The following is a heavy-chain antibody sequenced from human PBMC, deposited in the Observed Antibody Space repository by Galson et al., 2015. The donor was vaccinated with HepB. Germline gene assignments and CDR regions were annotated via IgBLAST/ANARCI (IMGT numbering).Heavy chain of an antibody. V-gene: IGHV4-59*01. CDR2: IYYSGST. J-gene: IGHJ4*02. CDR1: GGSISSYY. D-gene: IGHD3-22*01. Sequence: ETLSLTCTVSGGSISSYYWSWIRQPPGKGLEWIGYIYYSGSTNYNPSLKSRVTITLDTSKNQFSLRLSSVTAADTAVYYCARVVGYYDSSGYYPYFDYWGQGTLVTVSS. CDR3: ARVVGYYDSSGYYPYFDY.